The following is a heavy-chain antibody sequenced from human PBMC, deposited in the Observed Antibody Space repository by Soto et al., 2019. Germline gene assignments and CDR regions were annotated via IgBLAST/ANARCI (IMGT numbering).Heavy chain of an antibody. J-gene: IGHJ6*02. CDR1: GGSFSGYY. Sequence: QVQLQQWGAGLMKSSESLSLTCAVYGGSFSGYYWSWIRQPPGKGLEWIGEINHSGSTNYNPSLKSRVTISVDTSKNQFSLKLSSVTAADTAVYYCARNGSYYDFWSGYYFGGGMDVWGQGTTVTVSS. CDR3: ARNGSYYDFWSGYYFGGGMDV. CDR2: INHSGST. D-gene: IGHD3-3*01. V-gene: IGHV4-34*01.